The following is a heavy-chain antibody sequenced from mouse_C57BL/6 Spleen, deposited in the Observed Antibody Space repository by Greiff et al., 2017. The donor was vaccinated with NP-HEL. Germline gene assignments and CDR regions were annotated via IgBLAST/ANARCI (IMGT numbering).Heavy chain of an antibody. CDR3: ARHGYDEKGCDY. CDR2: ISSGGSYT. CDR1: GFTFSSYG. D-gene: IGHD2-2*01. J-gene: IGHJ2*01. V-gene: IGHV5-6*01. Sequence: EVKLVESGGDLVKPGGSLKLSCAASGFTFSSYGMSWVRQTPDKRLEWVATISSGGSYTYYPDSVKGRFTISRDNAKNTLYLQMSSLKSEDTAMYYCARHGYDEKGCDYWGQGTTLTVSS.